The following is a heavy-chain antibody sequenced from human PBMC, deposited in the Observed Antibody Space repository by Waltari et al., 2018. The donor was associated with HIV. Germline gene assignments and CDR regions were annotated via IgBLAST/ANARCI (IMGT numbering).Heavy chain of an antibody. Sequence: QVKLQESGPGLVRPSETLPLNCTVPGYAIRRGFSWAWVRRPRGKGLEWIGSMFHSGSTYYNPSLKSRVTMSIDVTKNRFSLSLKSVTATDTALYYCARAQENSGGLAFQLWGLGTLVTVSS. V-gene: IGHV4-38-2*02. J-gene: IGHJ1*01. CDR3: ARAQENSGGLAFQL. CDR1: GYAIRRGFS. CDR2: MFHSGST. D-gene: IGHD5-12*01.